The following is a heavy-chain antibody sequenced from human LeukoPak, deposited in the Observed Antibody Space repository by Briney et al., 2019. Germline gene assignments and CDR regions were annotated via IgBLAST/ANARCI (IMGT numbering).Heavy chain of an antibody. CDR1: GFTFSSYE. D-gene: IGHD2-15*01. Sequence: GGSLRLSCAASGFTFSSYEMNWVRQAPGKGLEWVSYIGSSGSTIYYADSVKGRFTISRDNAKNSLYLQMNSVRAEDTAVYYCARGARVVGYWGQGTLVTVSS. CDR2: IGSSGSTI. CDR3: ARGARVVGY. J-gene: IGHJ4*02. V-gene: IGHV3-48*03.